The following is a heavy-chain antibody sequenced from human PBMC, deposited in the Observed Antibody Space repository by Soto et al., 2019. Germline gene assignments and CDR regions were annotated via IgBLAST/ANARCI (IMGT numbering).Heavy chain of an antibody. CDR1: GFTFDDYA. CDR3: AKESRSGYWY. D-gene: IGHD3-22*01. V-gene: IGHV3-9*01. CDR2: ISWNSGSI. J-gene: IGHJ4*02. Sequence: EVQLVESGGGLVQPGRSLRLSCAASGFTFDDYAMHWVRQAPGKGLEWVSGISWNSGSIGYADSVKGRFTISRDNAKNSLYLQMNSLRAEDTALYYCAKESRSGYWYWGQGTLVTVSS.